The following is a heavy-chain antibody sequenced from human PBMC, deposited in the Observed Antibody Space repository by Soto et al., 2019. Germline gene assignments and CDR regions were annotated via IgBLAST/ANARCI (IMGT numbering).Heavy chain of an antibody. J-gene: IGHJ6*02. CDR2: IYPGDSDT. Sequence: GESLKISCKASGYSFTSYWIGWARQMPGKGLEWMGIIYPGDSDTRYSPSFQGQVTISADKSISTAYLQWSSLKASDTAMYYCAAYSGSFYYGMDVWGQGTTVTVSS. D-gene: IGHD1-26*01. CDR1: GYSFTSYW. CDR3: AAYSGSFYYGMDV. V-gene: IGHV5-51*01.